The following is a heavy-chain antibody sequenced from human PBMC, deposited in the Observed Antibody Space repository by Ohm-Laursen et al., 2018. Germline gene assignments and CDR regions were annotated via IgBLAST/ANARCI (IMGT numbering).Heavy chain of an antibody. J-gene: IGHJ4*02. Sequence: SLRLSCAASGFTFSDYEMNWVRQAPGKGLEWVSAISGSGGSTYYADSVKGRFTISRDNSKNTLYLQMNSLRAEDTAVYYCAKAPIFGVVKTYYFDYWGQGTLVTVSS. CDR2: ISGSGGST. CDR3: AKAPIFGVVKTYYFDY. CDR1: GFTFSDYE. V-gene: IGHV3-23*01. D-gene: IGHD3-3*01.